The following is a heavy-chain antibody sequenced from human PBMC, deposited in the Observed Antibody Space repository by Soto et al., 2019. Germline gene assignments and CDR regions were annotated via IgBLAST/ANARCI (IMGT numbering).Heavy chain of an antibody. D-gene: IGHD3-22*01. CDR2: IYYSGST. J-gene: IGHJ4*02. CDR1: GGSISSGDYY. Sequence: SETLSLTCTVSGGSISSGDYYWSWIRLPPGKGLEWIGYIYYSGSTYYNPSLKSRVTISVDTSKNQFSLKLSSVTAADTAVYYCARDQTYYDSSGFDYWGQGTLVTVSS. V-gene: IGHV4-30-4*01. CDR3: ARDQTYYDSSGFDY.